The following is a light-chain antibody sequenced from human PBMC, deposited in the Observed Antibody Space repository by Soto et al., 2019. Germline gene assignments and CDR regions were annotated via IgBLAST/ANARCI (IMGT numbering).Light chain of an antibody. J-gene: IGLJ1*01. CDR2: EVS. CDR3: SSYTSSSTLGV. V-gene: IGLV2-14*01. CDR1: SIEIGGYDY. Sequence: QSALTQPASVSGSPGQSITISCTGTSIEIGGYDYVSWYQQHPGKAPKLMIYEVSNRPSGVSNRFSGSKSGNTASLSISGLQAEDEADYYCSSYTSSSTLGVFGTGTKLTVL.